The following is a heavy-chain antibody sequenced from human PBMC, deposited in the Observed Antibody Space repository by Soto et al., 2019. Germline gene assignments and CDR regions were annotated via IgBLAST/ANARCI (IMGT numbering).Heavy chain of an antibody. CDR3: AREDDGGDSLDV. CDR1: GDSISSDYYH. D-gene: IGHD2-21*02. V-gene: IGHV4-30-4*08. Sequence: SETLSLTCTVSGDSISSDYYHWTWIRQSPGKGLEWIGYIHHSGSILYNPSLKSRVTISVDTSKNQFSLHLSSVTAADTAVYFGAREDDGGDSLDVWGQGTTVPVAS. CDR2: IHHSGSI. J-gene: IGHJ6*02.